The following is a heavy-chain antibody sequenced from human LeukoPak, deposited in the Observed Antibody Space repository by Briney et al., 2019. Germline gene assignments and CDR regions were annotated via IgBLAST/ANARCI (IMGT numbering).Heavy chain of an antibody. CDR3: ARAKSYQRWFDP. D-gene: IGHD3-16*02. V-gene: IGHV4-34*01. Sequence: SETLSLTCAVYGGSFSGYYWSWIRQPPGKGLEWIGEINHSGSTNYNPSLKSRVTISVDTSKNQFSLKLSSVTAADTAVYYCARAKSYQRWFDPWDQGTLVTVSS. CDR2: INHSGST. J-gene: IGHJ5*02. CDR1: GGSFSGYY.